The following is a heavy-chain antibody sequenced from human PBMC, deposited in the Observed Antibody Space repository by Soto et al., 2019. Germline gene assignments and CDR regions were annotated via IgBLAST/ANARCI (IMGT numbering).Heavy chain of an antibody. CDR3: ARVGDGYCSSTSCYSFDY. D-gene: IGHD2-2*01. Sequence: QVQLVESGGGVVQPGRSLRLSCAASGFTFSSYGMHWVRQAPGKGLEWVAVIWYDGSNQYYADSVKGRFTIYRDNSKNTLYLQMNSLRAEDTAVYYCARVGDGYCSSTSCYSFDYWGQGTLVTVSS. V-gene: IGHV3-33*01. CDR1: GFTFSSYG. J-gene: IGHJ4*02. CDR2: IWYDGSNQ.